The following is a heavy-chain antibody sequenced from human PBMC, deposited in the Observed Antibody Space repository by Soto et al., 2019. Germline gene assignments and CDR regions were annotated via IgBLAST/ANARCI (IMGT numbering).Heavy chain of an antibody. CDR1: GGSISSGGYY. Sequence: QVQLQESGPGLVKPSQTLSLTCTVSGGSISSGGYYWSWIRQHPGKSLEWIGYIYYSGSTYYNPSLKSRVTISVDTSKNQFSLKLSSVTAADTAVYYCARVGCGGDCYGILYHYYGMDVWGQGTTVTVSS. CDR2: IYYSGST. D-gene: IGHD2-21*02. V-gene: IGHV4-31*03. CDR3: ARVGCGGDCYGILYHYYGMDV. J-gene: IGHJ6*02.